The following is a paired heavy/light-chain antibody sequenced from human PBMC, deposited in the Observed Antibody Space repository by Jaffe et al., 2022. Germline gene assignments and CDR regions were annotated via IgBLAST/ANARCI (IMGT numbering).Heavy chain of an antibody. CDR3: AKDRAQMTTVTTNDY. J-gene: IGHJ4*02. CDR2: ISGSGYRT. Sequence: EVHLLESGGGLVQPGGSLRLSCAASGFTFSSFAMSWVRQAPGMGLEWVSGISGSGYRTDYADSVKGRFTISRDNSENRLYLQMNSLRAEDTAIYYCAKDRAQMTTVTTNDYWGQGTLVTVSS. D-gene: IGHD4-4*01. V-gene: IGHV3-23*01. CDR1: GFTFSSFA.
Light chain of an antibody. CDR1: QEISSY. V-gene: IGKV1-8*01. CDR3: QQYYSYPPT. J-gene: IGKJ2*01. Sequence: AIRMTQSPSSLSASTGDRVTITCRASQEISSYLAWYQQKPGKAPTLLIYAASTLQSGVPSRFSGSGSGTDFTLTINCLQSEDFATYFCQQYYSYPPTFGQGTKVEIK. CDR2: AAS.